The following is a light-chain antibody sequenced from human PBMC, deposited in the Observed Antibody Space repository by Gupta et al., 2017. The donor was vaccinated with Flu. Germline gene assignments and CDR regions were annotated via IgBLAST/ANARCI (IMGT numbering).Light chain of an antibody. CDR1: QGISRW. J-gene: IGKJ5*01. Sequence: DIQMTQSPSSVSASVGDRVTITCRASQGISRWLAWYQQKPGKAPNLLIYAASTLKSGVPSRFSGGGSGTYFTLTLISLQPEDFATYYCQHTHSFPITFGQGTRLEIQ. CDR2: AAS. V-gene: IGKV1-12*01. CDR3: QHTHSFPIT.